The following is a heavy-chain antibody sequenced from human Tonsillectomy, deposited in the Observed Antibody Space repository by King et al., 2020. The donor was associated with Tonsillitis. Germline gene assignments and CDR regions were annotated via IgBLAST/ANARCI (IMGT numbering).Heavy chain of an antibody. D-gene: IGHD6-25*01. V-gene: IGHV4-59*01. CDR3: AKIAAPYWYFDL. Sequence: VQLQESGPGLVKPSETLSLTCTVSGGSISSYYWNWIRQRPGKGLEWIGFIYYSGSTNSNPSLKDRVTISLHTSKNQFSLKLSSVTAADTAVYYCAKIAAPYWYFDLWGRGTLVTVSS. CDR2: IYYSGST. J-gene: IGHJ2*01. CDR1: GGSISSYY.